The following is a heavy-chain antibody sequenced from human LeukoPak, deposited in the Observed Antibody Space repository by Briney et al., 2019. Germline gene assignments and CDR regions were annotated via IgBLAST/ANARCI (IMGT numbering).Heavy chain of an antibody. J-gene: IGHJ3*02. CDR1: GYTFTGYY. CDR2: INPNSGGT. Sequence: ASVKVSCKASGYTFTGYYMHWVRQAPGQGLEWMGWINPNSGGTNYAQKFQGRVTMTRDTSISTAYMELSRLRSDDTAVYYCASPLSGAVAGTEAFDIWGQGTMVTVSS. D-gene: IGHD6-19*01. V-gene: IGHV1-2*02. CDR3: ASPLSGAVAGTEAFDI.